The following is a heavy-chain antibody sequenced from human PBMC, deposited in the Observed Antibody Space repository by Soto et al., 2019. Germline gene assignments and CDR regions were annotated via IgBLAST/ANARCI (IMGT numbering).Heavy chain of an antibody. J-gene: IGHJ3*02. V-gene: IGHV3-23*01. CDR2: ISGSGGST. Sequence: GGSLRLSCAASGFTFSSYAMSWVRQALGKGLEWVSAISGSGGSTYYADSVKGRFTISRDNSKNTLYLQMNSLRAEDTAVYYCAKGGQQPWAFDIWGQGTMVTVSS. CDR3: AKGGQQPWAFDI. D-gene: IGHD6-13*01. CDR1: GFTFSSYA.